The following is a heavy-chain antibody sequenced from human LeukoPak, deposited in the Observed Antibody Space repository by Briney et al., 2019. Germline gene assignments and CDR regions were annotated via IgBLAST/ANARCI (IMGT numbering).Heavy chain of an antibody. CDR1: GFTFTSSA. V-gene: IGHV1-58*02. D-gene: IGHD2-8*01. CDR3: ARDFLGRTNGDSNYFGMDV. CDR2: IVVGSGNT. J-gene: IGHJ6*02. Sequence: SVKVSCKASGFTFTSSAMQWVRQARRQRLEWIGWIVVGSGNTNYAQKFQERVTITRDMSTSTAYMELSSLRSEDTAVYYCARDFLGRTNGDSNYFGMDVWGQGTTVTVSS.